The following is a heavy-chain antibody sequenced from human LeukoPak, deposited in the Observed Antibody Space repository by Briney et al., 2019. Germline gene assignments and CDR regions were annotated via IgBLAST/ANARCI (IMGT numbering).Heavy chain of an antibody. CDR3: ARQAGSPDWFDP. D-gene: IGHD6-19*01. Sequence: SETLSLTCTVSGGSISSSAYYWGWIRQPPGKGLEWIGSLYYSGSTYYNPSLKSRVTISVDTSKKQFSLKLTSVTAADTAVYYCARQAGSPDWFDPWGQGTLVTVSS. V-gene: IGHV4-39*01. CDR2: LYYSGST. J-gene: IGHJ5*02. CDR1: GGSISSSAYY.